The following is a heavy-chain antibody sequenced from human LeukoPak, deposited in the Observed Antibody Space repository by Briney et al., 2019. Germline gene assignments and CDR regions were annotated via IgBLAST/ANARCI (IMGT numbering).Heavy chain of an antibody. J-gene: IGHJ6*02. CDR1: GFTFSSYA. CDR2: ISGSGGST. V-gene: IGHV3-23*01. D-gene: IGHD6-19*01. CDR3: ARGGYSSGSYYYYYGMDV. Sequence: GGSLRLSCAASGFTFSSYAMSWVRQAPGKGLEWVSAISGSGGSTYYADSVKGRFTISRDNSKNTLYLQMNSLRAEDTAVYYCARGGYSSGSYYYYYGMDVWGQGTTVTVSS.